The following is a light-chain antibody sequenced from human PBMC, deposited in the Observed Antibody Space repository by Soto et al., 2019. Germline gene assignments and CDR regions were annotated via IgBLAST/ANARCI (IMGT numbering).Light chain of an antibody. V-gene: IGLV2-14*01. J-gene: IGLJ3*02. Sequence: QSVLTQPASVSGSPGQSITISCTGTSSDVGGYNYVSWYQQHPDKAPKLMIYEVSDRPSGVSHRFSGSKSGNTASLTISGLQAEDEADYYCISYTSSTTWVFGGGTKVTVL. CDR1: SSDVGGYNY. CDR2: EVS. CDR3: ISYTSSTTWV.